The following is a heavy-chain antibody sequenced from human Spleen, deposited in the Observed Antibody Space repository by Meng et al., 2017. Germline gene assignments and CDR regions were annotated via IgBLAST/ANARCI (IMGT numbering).Heavy chain of an antibody. CDR1: GDSISSTSDF. CDR3: AREPGRYSSGWYEGNWFDP. D-gene: IGHD6-19*01. CDR2: IYYSGST. J-gene: IGHJ5*02. V-gene: IGHV4-39*07. Sequence: SETLSLTCTVSGDSISSTSDFWGWIRQPPGKGLEWIGSIYYSGSTYYNPSLKSRITISVDTSKNQFSLKLSSVTAADTAVYYCAREPGRYSSGWYEGNWFDPWGQGTLVTVSS.